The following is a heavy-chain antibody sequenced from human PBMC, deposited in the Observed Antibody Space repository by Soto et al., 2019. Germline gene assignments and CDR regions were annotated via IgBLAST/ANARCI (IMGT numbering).Heavy chain of an antibody. J-gene: IGHJ6*02. CDR3: AKVNYYDPLKYGMDV. V-gene: IGHV3-23*01. Sequence: EVQLLESGGGLVQPGGSLRLSCSASGFTFSSYDMSWVRQAPGKGLEWVSVISDSGDTTHFADSVKGRFTISRDNSKNTLYLQTKTLRAEDTAVYFCAKVNYYDPLKYGMDVWGQGTTFTVSS. CDR2: ISDSGDTT. D-gene: IGHD3-22*01. CDR1: GFTFSSYD.